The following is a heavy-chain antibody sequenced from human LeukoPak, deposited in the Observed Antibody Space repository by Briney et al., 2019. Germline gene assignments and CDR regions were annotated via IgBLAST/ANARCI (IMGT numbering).Heavy chain of an antibody. J-gene: IGHJ4*02. CDR2: INHSGST. V-gene: IGHV4-34*01. CDR1: GGSFSGYY. CDR3: ASGGRWQLQRVWPSRGLFDY. D-gene: IGHD2-15*01. Sequence: PSETLSLTCAVYGGSFSGYYWSWIRQPPGKGLEWIGEINHSGSTNYNPSLKSRVTISVDTSKNQFSLKLSSVTAADTAVYYCASGGRWQLQRVWPSRGLFDYWGQGTLVTVSS.